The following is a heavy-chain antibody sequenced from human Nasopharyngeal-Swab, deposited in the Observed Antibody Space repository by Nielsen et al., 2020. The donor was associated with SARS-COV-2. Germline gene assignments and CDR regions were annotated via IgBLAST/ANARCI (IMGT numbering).Heavy chain of an antibody. CDR1: GYTFTSNV. D-gene: IGHD1-1*01. Sequence: ASVKVSCKASGYTFTSNVLNWVRQAPGQGLEYIGWISPKTGAPTYAQAFTGRFVIYLVTSVSTTYLQISSLKVDDTAVYYCARENQEYANIWIDYWGQGTQVTVSS. CDR3: ARENQEYANIWIDY. V-gene: IGHV7-4-1*02. CDR2: ISPKTGAP. J-gene: IGHJ4*02.